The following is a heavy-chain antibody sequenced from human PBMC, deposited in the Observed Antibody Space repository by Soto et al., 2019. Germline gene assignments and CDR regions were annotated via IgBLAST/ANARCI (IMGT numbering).Heavy chain of an antibody. CDR2: IKSKTDGGTT. V-gene: IGHV3-15*01. CDR3: TMSGYYYDFDY. CDR1: GFTFSNAW. D-gene: IGHD3-22*01. Sequence: EVQLVESGGGLVKPGGSLRLSCAASGFTFSNAWMSWVRQAPGKGLEWVGRIKSKTDGGTTDYAAPMKGRFTISRDDSKNTLYLQMNSLKTEDTAVYYCTMSGYYYDFDYWGQGTLVTVSS. J-gene: IGHJ4*02.